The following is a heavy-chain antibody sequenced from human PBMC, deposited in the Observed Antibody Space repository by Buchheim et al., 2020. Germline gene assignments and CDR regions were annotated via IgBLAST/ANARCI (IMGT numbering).Heavy chain of an antibody. D-gene: IGHD6-13*01. CDR2: IGTSGSSA. CDR3: ARRWFSSGWYPFDY. CDR1: GFTFSGYG. Sequence: EVQLLESGGGLVQPGGSLRLSCAASGFTFSGYGMTWVRQAPGKGLEWVSGIGTSGSSAYYADSVKGRFTIFRDKSNTLFLQMNRLRAEDTAIYYCARRWFSSGWYPFDYWGQGTL. V-gene: IGHV3-23*01. J-gene: IGHJ4*02.